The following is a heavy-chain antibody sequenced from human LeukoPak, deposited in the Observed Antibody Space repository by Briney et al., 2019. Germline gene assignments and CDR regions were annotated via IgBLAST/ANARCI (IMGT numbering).Heavy chain of an antibody. CDR2: IDHSGRT. D-gene: IGHD2-2*01. CDR1: GGSFSGYY. CDR3: ARKSVVTAGRKPYDF. V-gene: IGHV4-34*01. Sequence: PSETLSLTCAVYGGSFSGYYWSWIRQPPGKGLEWIGEIDHSGRTNSNASLKSRVTLSVDMSKNQFSLRLSSVTAADTAVYYCARKSVVTAGRKPYDFWDQGTLVTVSP. J-gene: IGHJ4*02.